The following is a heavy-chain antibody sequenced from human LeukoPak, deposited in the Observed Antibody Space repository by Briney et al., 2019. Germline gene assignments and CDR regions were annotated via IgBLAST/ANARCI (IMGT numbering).Heavy chain of an antibody. CDR1: GGSVSGGSYY. J-gene: IGHJ3*02. Sequence: PSDTLSLTSTVSGGSVSGGSYYWSWIRQPPGKGLEWVGYIYFGGSTNYNPSLKSRVTISVDTSKNQFSLKLSSVTAADTAVYYCARDCSSTSCYTFGAFDIWGQGTMVTVSS. D-gene: IGHD2-2*02. CDR2: IYFGGST. V-gene: IGHV4-61*01. CDR3: ARDCSSTSCYTFGAFDI.